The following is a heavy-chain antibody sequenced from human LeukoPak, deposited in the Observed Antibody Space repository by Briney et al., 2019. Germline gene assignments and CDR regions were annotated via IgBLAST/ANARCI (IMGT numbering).Heavy chain of an antibody. Sequence: GVSLRLSCAASGFTFCSIWMSWVRQAPGKGLEWLANIKHDGSETNYVDSVKGRFTISRDNAKNSLHLQMNSLRAEDTAVYYCAKNGGPHGLDVWGQGTTVTVSS. J-gene: IGHJ6*02. D-gene: IGHD3-10*01. CDR2: IKHDGSET. CDR1: GFTFCSIW. CDR3: AKNGGPHGLDV. V-gene: IGHV3-7*02.